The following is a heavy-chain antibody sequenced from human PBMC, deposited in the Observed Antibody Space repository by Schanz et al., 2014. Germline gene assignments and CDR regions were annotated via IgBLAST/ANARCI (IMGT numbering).Heavy chain of an antibody. CDR2: IHQSGGT. V-gene: IGHV4-59*08. J-gene: IGHJ5*02. CDR3: AKFLYDDPS. Sequence: QVQLQESGPGLVKPSETLSLTCSVSGGDIGNYYWSWIRQPPGKGLEWIGYIHQSGGTNYNPSLKSRVTILVHTSKHQFPLRLTSLTAADTAVYYCAKFLYDDPSWGQGTLVTVSS. D-gene: IGHD3-3*01. CDR1: GGDIGNYY.